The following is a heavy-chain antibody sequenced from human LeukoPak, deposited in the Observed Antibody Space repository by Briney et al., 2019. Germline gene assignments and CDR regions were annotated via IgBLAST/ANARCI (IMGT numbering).Heavy chain of an antibody. Sequence: GGSLRLSCAASGFTVSSNYMSWVRQAPGKGLEWVSVIYSGGSTYYADSVKGRFTISRDNSKNTLYLQMNSLGAEDTAVYYCARGSSSWPFDYWGQGTLVTVSS. V-gene: IGHV3-53*01. J-gene: IGHJ4*02. D-gene: IGHD6-13*01. CDR3: ARGSSSWPFDY. CDR2: IYSGGST. CDR1: GFTVSSNY.